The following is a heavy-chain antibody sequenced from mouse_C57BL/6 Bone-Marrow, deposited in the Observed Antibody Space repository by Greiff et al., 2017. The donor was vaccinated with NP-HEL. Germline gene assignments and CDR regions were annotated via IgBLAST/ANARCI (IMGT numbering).Heavy chain of an antibody. D-gene: IGHD2-3*01. V-gene: IGHV1-62-2*01. CDR1: GYTFTEYT. J-gene: IGHJ2*01. Sequence: VKLMESGAELVKPGASVKLSCKASGYTFTEYTIHWVKQRSGQGLEWIGWFYPGSGSIKYNEKFKDKATLTADKSSSTVYMELSRLTSEDSAVYFCARHEDYDGYYVYFDYWGQGTTLTVSS. CDR2: FYPGSGSI. CDR3: ARHEDYDGYYVYFDY.